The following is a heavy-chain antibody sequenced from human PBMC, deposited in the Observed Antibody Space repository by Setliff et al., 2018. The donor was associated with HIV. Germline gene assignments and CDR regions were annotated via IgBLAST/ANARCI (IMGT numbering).Heavy chain of an antibody. V-gene: IGHV3-7*03. CDR3: ARDPGSSSFDY. J-gene: IGHJ4*02. CDR1: GFTFSSYA. D-gene: IGHD6-19*01. Sequence: GGSLRLSCAASGFTFSSYAMSWVRQAPGAGLEWVSGITANDGSVTNYVDSVKGRFTISRDNAKNLVFLQMSSLRAEDTAAYYCARDPGSSSFDYWGQGTPVTVSS. CDR2: ITANDGSVT.